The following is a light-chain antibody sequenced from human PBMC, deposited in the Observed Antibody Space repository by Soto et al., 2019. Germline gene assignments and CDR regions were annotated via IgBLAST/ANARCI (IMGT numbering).Light chain of an antibody. V-gene: IGKV1-5*03. CDR3: QQSHDNPRT. J-gene: IGKJ1*01. Sequence: DIQMTQSPSTLSASVGDRVTITCRASQSINSWLAWYQQKPGKAPNLLIYKASTLESGVPSRFSGSGSGTDFTLTISSLQPEDFATYYCQQSHDNPRTFGQGTKVDIK. CDR2: KAS. CDR1: QSINSW.